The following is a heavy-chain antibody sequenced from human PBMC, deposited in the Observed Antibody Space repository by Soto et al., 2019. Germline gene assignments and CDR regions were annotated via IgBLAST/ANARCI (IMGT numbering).Heavy chain of an antibody. Sequence: PSETLSLTCTVSGGSISSSSYYWGWIRQPPGKGLEWIGSIYYSGSTYYNPSLKSRVTISVDTSKNQLSLKLSSVTAADTAVYYCARLSGIVVVTAIAHIDYWGQRTLVTVSS. CDR2: IYYSGST. CDR1: GGSISSSSYY. V-gene: IGHV4-39*01. CDR3: ARLSGIVVVTAIAHIDY. J-gene: IGHJ4*02. D-gene: IGHD2-21*02.